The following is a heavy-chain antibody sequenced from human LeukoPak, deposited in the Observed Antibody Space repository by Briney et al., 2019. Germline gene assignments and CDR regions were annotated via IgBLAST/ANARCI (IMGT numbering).Heavy chain of an antibody. J-gene: IGHJ4*02. D-gene: IGHD6-13*01. CDR3: ARQGIAAAGRGIDY. V-gene: IGHV4-4*09. Sequence: PSETLSLTCAVYGGSFSGYYWSWIRQPPGKGLEWIGYIYTSGSTNYNPSLKSRVTISVDTSKNQFSLKLSSVTAADTAVYYCARQGIAAAGRGIDYWGQGTLVTVSS. CDR1: GGSFSGYY. CDR2: IYTSGST.